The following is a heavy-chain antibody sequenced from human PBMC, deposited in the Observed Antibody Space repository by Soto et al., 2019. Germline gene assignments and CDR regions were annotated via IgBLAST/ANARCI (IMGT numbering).Heavy chain of an antibody. CDR2: IWYDGSNK. CDR1: GFTFSSYG. Sequence: QVQLVESGGGVVQPGRSLRLSCAASGFTFSSYGMHWVRQAPGKGLEWVAVIWYDGSNKYYADSVKGRFTISRDNSKNTLYLQMNSLSAEDTAVYYCARDFVSWNYYYYYGMDVWGQGTTVTVSS. J-gene: IGHJ6*02. D-gene: IGHD6-13*01. V-gene: IGHV3-33*01. CDR3: ARDFVSWNYYYYYGMDV.